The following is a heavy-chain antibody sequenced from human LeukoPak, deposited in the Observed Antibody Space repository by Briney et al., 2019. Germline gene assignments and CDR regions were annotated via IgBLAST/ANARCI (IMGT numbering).Heavy chain of an antibody. V-gene: IGHV4-61*08. CDR2: IYHSGST. CDR3: ARGVYSSSSDYYYYMDV. Sequence: SETLSLTCTVSGGSISSGGYYWSWIRQPPGKGLEWIGYIYHSGSTYYNPSLKSRVTISVDTSKNQFSLKLSSVTAADTAVYYCARGVYSSSSDYYYYMDVWGKGTTVTVSS. D-gene: IGHD6-6*01. CDR1: GGSISSGGYY. J-gene: IGHJ6*03.